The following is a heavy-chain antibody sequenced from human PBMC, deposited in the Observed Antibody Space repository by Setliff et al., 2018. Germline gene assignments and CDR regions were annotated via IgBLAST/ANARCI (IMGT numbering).Heavy chain of an antibody. CDR1: GGPFSDYY. D-gene: IGHD1-1*01. CDR2: IYHSGSS. Sequence: SETLSLTCTFYGGPFSDYYWGWVRQTPGKGLEWIGSIYHSGSSYYNPSLRSRVTISVDTSKNQFSLKLGSATAADTAVYYCARDMGQPYYFESWGLGTLVTVSS. CDR3: ARDMGQPYYFES. J-gene: IGHJ4*02. V-gene: IGHV4-34*01.